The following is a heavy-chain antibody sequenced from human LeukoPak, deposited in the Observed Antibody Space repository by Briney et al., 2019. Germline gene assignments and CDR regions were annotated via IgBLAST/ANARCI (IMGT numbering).Heavy chain of an antibody. D-gene: IGHD3-22*01. CDR3: ARDEDYYDSSGYYY. V-gene: IGHV3-23*01. CDR2: ISGSGGRT. J-gene: IGHJ4*02. Sequence: GGSLRLSCAASGFTFSNYGMSWVRQAPGKGLEWVSAISGSGGRTYHADSVKGRFTISRDNAKNSLYLQMNSLRAEDTAVYYCARDEDYYDSSGYYYWGQGTLVTVSS. CDR1: GFTFSNYG.